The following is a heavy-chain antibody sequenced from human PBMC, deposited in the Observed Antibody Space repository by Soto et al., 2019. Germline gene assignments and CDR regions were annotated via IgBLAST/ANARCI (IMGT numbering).Heavy chain of an antibody. CDR1: GFTFSSYA. D-gene: IGHD6-19*01. Sequence: PGGSLRLSCAASGFTFSSYAMHWVRQAPGKGLEWVAVISYDGSNKYYADSVKGRFTISRDNSKNTLYLQMNSLRAEDTAVYYCCSSGWSRYYYYGMDVWGQGTTVTVSS. J-gene: IGHJ6*02. CDR3: CSSGWSRYYYYGMDV. V-gene: IGHV3-30-3*01. CDR2: ISYDGSNK.